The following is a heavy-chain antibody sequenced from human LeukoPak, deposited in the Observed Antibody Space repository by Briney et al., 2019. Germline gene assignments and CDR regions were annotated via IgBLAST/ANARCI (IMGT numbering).Heavy chain of an antibody. CDR3: ARDTAMVRYFDY. Sequence: GRSLRLSCAASGFTFSSYGMHWVRQAPGKGLEWVAVIWYDGSNKYYADSVKGRFTISRDNSKNTLYLQMNSLRAEDTAVYYCARDTAMVRYFDYWGQGTLATVSS. D-gene: IGHD5-18*01. V-gene: IGHV3-33*01. CDR1: GFTFSSYG. J-gene: IGHJ4*02. CDR2: IWYDGSNK.